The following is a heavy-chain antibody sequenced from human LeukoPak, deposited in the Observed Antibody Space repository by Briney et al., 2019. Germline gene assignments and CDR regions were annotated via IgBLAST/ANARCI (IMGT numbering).Heavy chain of an antibody. Sequence: SETLSLTCAVSGGSISSNSYYWGWIRQPPGKGLEWIGSIYYSGSTYYNPSLKSRVTISVDTSKNQFSLKLSSVTAADTAVYYCARRLRGGYSYRMDVWGKGTTVTISS. CDR2: IYYSGST. D-gene: IGHD5-18*01. V-gene: IGHV4-39*01. CDR3: ARRLRGGYSYRMDV. J-gene: IGHJ6*04. CDR1: GGSISSNSYY.